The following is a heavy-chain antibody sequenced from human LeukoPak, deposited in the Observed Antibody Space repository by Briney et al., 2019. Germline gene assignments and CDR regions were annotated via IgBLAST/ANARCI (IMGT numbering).Heavy chain of an antibody. CDR3: ARDRWSSTSYNDY. CDR2: IWYDGNNK. D-gene: IGHD2-2*01. J-gene: IGHJ4*02. Sequence: GGSLRLSCAASGFTFSNYCMHWVRQAPGKGLEWVAVIWYDGNNKYYADSVKGRFTISRDNSKNTLYLQMNSLRAEDTAVYYCARDRWSSTSYNDYWGQGTLVTVSS. V-gene: IGHV3-33*01. CDR1: GFTFSNYC.